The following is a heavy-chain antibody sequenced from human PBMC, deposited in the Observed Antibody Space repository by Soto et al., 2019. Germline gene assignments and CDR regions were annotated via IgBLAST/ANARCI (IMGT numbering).Heavy chain of an antibody. V-gene: IGHV4-4*02. CDR1: GGSISSSHF. D-gene: IGHD6-19*01. CDR2: ISHSGSV. Sequence: QVLLQESGPGLVQPSGTLSLSCAVSGGSISSSHFWGWVRQPPGKGLEWVGDISHSGSVNYNPSLRSLVTISIDKSKNQFSLKLNPVTAADTAACYCARSFGWYAIDYWGQGALVIVSS. CDR3: ARSFGWYAIDY. J-gene: IGHJ4*02.